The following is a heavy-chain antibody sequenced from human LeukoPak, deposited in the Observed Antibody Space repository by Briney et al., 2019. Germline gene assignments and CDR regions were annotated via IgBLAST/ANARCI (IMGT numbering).Heavy chain of an antibody. V-gene: IGHV3-30-3*01. D-gene: IGHD6-13*01. Sequence: GGSLRLSCAASGFTFSSYAMHWVRQAPGKGLEWVGVISYDGSNKYYADSVKGRFTISRDNSENTLYLQMNSLRAEDTAVYYCARAPFGAADDYFDYWGQGTLVTVSS. CDR3: ARAPFGAADDYFDY. CDR1: GFTFSSYA. CDR2: ISYDGSNK. J-gene: IGHJ4*02.